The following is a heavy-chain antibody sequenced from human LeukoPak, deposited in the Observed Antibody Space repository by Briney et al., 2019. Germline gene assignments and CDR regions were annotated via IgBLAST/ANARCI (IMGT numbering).Heavy chain of an antibody. CDR2: IYYSGST. J-gene: IGHJ6*02. V-gene: IGHV4-59*01. CDR1: GGSTSSYY. CDR3: ARDGSGYDYVYYYGMDV. D-gene: IGHD5-12*01. Sequence: SETLSLTRTVSGGSTSSYYWSWIRQPPGKGLEWIGYIYYSGSTNYNPSLKSRVTISVDTSKNQFSLKLSSVTAADTAVYYCARDGSGYDYVYYYGMDVWGQGTTVTVSS.